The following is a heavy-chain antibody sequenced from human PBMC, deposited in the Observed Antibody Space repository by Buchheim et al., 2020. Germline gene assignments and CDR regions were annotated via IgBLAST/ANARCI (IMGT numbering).Heavy chain of an antibody. CDR3: ARHNGAYAFNI. V-gene: IGHV3-23*01. Sequence: EVQVLEYGGGLAQPGGSLRLSCAASGFTFSTYAMSWVRQAPGKGLEWVSAISGTSATTWYADSVKGRFTISRDNSKNTLFLQMNSLTAEDTAVYYCARHNGAYAFNIWGQGT. J-gene: IGHJ3*02. CDR2: ISGTSATT. D-gene: IGHD2-8*01. CDR1: GFTFSTYA.